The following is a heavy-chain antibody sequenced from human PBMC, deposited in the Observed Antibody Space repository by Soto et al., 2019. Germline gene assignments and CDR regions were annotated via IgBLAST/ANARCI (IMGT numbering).Heavy chain of an antibody. CDR3: ARGCGRGLSRDFDF. J-gene: IGHJ4*02. CDR1: GFTFDDYS. Sequence: EVQLVESGGGLVQPGRSLRLSCAASGFTFDDYSMHWVRQAPGKGLEWVSGIRCNSGGIGYADSVKVRVTISRDNAKNQLYRQMNSLTAEDKALYYCARGCGRGLSRDFDFWGQGTLVTVSS. V-gene: IGHV3-9*01. D-gene: IGHD2-21*01. CDR2: IRCNSGGI.